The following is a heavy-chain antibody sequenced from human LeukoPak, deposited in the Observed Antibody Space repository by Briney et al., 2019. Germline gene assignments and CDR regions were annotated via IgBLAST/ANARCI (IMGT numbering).Heavy chain of an antibody. J-gene: IGHJ4*02. CDR2: ITSDSKYR. CDR3: ARNLLYGSGSFAY. V-gene: IGHV3-21*01. Sequence: GGSLRLSCGASGFRFGGCSMNWVRQAPGKGLQWVSLITSDSKYRYYSDYVKGRFTISRDNANNSVYLEMNSLGPEDTAVYYCARNLLYGSGSFAYWGRGTLVTVSS. CDR1: GFRFGGCS. D-gene: IGHD3-10*01.